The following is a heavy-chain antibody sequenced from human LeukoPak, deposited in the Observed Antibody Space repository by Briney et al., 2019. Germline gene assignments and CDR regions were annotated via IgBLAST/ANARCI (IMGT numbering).Heavy chain of an antibody. CDR3: ARERSSRTTYFDY. D-gene: IGHD2-2*01. J-gene: IGHJ4*02. CDR2: IGSSGSTI. CDR1: GFTFSSYE. V-gene: IGHV3-48*03. Sequence: GGSLRLSCAASGFTFSSYEMNWVRQAPGKGLGWVSYIGSSGSTIYYADSVKGRFTISRDNAKNSLYLQMNSLRAEDTAVYYCARERSSRTTYFDYWGQGTLVTVSS.